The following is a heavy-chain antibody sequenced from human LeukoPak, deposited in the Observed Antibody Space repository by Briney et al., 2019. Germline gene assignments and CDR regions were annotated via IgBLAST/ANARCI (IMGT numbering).Heavy chain of an antibody. CDR1: GGNFKKYA. Sequence: ASVKVSCKAYGGNFKKYAFTWVRQAPGQGLEWMGGIIPIFGTTNYAQKFQGRVTITAGEYTNTAYMELNSLRSEDTAVYYCASGVVRGDKLPPLWNWGQGTLVTVSS. CDR2: IIPIFGTT. CDR3: ASGVVRGDKLPPLWN. D-gene: IGHD3-10*01. J-gene: IGHJ4*02. V-gene: IGHV1-69*13.